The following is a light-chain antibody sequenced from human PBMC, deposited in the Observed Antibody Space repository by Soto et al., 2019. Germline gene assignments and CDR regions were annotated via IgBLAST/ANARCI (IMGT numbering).Light chain of an antibody. V-gene: IGKV2-24*01. CDR1: QSLEHSDGNTY. J-gene: IGKJ2*01. CDR2: KVS. Sequence: DVVLTQTPLSSPVTLGQPASISCRSSQSLEHSDGNTYLSWLHQRPGQPPRLLIYKVSNRFSGXPXGFXGSGAGTDFTLKISGVEAEDVGIYYCMQATQYKPYTFGQGTKLEIK. CDR3: MQATQYKPYT.